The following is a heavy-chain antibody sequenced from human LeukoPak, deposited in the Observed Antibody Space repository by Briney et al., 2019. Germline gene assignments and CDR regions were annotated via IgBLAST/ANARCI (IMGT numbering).Heavy chain of an antibody. CDR3: ARSGAGWFDY. V-gene: IGHV3-53*01. CDR2: IYADGST. D-gene: IGHD6-19*01. Sequence: PGGSLRLSCAASGFAVSTHFMSWVRQAPGKRLEGVSVIYADGSTYYADSVKGRFTISRDNSKNTLYLQRNSLRAEDTAVYYCARSGAGWFDYWGQGTLVTVSS. CDR1: GFAVSTHF. J-gene: IGHJ4*02.